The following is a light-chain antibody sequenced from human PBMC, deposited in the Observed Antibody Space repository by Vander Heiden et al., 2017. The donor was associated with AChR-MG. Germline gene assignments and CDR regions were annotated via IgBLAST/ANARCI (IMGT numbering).Light chain of an antibody. V-gene: IGKV3-20*01. CDR2: GAS. CDR1: QSIRGKY. Sequence: EIVLTQSPGTLSLSPGERATLSCRASQSIRGKYLAWYQQKPDQAPRLLIYGASSRATGIPDRFSGSGSGTDFTLTISRLEPEDFAVYYCQQSGTTFGPGTKVDI. CDR3: QQSGTT. J-gene: IGKJ3*01.